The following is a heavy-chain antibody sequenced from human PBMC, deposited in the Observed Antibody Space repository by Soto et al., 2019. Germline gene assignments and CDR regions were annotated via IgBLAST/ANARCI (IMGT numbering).Heavy chain of an antibody. CDR2: IYYSGST. D-gene: IGHD4-17*01. V-gene: IGHV4-59*01. CDR1: GGSISSYY. Sequence: QVQLQESGPGLVKPSETLSLTCTVSGGSISSYYWSWIRQPPGKGLEWIGYIYYSGSTNYNPSLKSRVTISVHTSKNQFSLKLSSVTAADTAVYYCARHPPYGDYVAGFDYWGQGTLVTVSS. J-gene: IGHJ4*02. CDR3: ARHPPYGDYVAGFDY.